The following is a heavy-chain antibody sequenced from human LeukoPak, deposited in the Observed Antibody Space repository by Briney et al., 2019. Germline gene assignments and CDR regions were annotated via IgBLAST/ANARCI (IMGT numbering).Heavy chain of an antibody. CDR2: IYHSGST. Sequence: SSETLSLTCAVSGDSISSSHWWSWVRQPPGKGLEWIGEIYHSGSTNYNPSLKSRITISVDKSKNHFSLNLSSVTAADTAVYYCSRGAVGATRAHYLDYWGQGTLVTVSS. V-gene: IGHV4-4*02. J-gene: IGHJ4*02. CDR3: SRGAVGATRAHYLDY. D-gene: IGHD1-26*01. CDR1: GDSISSSHW.